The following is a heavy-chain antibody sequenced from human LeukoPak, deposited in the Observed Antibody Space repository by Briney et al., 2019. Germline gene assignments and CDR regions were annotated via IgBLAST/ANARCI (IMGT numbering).Heavy chain of an antibody. CDR3: AKGAYSGSYVHFDY. Sequence: GGSLRLSCAASGFIFSNYWMNWVRQAPGKGLEWVSSISSSSSYIYYADSVKGRFTISRDNAKNSLYLQMNSLRAEDTALYYCAKGAYSGSYVHFDYWGQGTLVTVSS. D-gene: IGHD1-26*01. CDR1: GFIFSNYW. V-gene: IGHV3-21*04. CDR2: ISSSSSYI. J-gene: IGHJ4*02.